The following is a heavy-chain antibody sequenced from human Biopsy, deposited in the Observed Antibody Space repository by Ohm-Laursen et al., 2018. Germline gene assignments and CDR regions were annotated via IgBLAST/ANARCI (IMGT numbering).Heavy chain of an antibody. CDR3: AKASRNYYDSTGYYFDY. CDR1: GFTFSSYA. D-gene: IGHD3-22*01. J-gene: IGHJ4*02. V-gene: IGHV3-23*01. CDR2: ITGSGDGA. Sequence: SLGLSCAASGFTFSSYAMNWVRQAPGRGLEWVSGITGSGDGAYYADSMRGRFTIARDNSRNTLYLQMNSLRADDTAVYYCAKASRNYYDSTGYYFDYWGQGTLVTVSS.